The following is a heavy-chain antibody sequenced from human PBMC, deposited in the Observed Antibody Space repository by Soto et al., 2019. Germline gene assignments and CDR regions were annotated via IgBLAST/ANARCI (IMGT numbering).Heavy chain of an antibody. CDR3: AALDKTSNYVHY. D-gene: IGHD3-16*01. Sequence: GGSLRLSCAASGFSFSDFAMSWVRLAPGKRLEWVSAISDSGFDTYPADSVKGRFSISKDFSRNTLLLQMNSLRVDDTAIYYCAALDKTSNYVHYWGQGTQVTVSS. CDR2: ISDSGFDT. CDR1: GFSFSDFA. J-gene: IGHJ4*02. V-gene: IGHV3-23*01.